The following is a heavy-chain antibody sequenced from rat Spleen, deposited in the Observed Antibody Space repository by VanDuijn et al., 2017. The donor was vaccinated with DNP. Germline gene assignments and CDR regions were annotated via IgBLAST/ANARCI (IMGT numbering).Heavy chain of an antibody. CDR2: IKAKSNNYAT. CDR1: GFTFSTAW. CDR3: SSSHY. Sequence: EVQVLESGGGLVQPGNSLKLSCATSGFTFSTAWMYWYRQFPEKQLEWVAQIKAKSNNYATYYAESVKGRFTISRDDSKSSVYLQMNSLKEEDTAIYYCSSSHYWGQGVMVTVSS. J-gene: IGHJ2*01. V-gene: IGHV6-6*01.